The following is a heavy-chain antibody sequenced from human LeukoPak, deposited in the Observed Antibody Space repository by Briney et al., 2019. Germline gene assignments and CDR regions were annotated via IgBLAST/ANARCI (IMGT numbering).Heavy chain of an antibody. CDR3: AKANWVSNADAVW. V-gene: IGHV3-23*01. CDR1: GFSFSNYA. Sequence: SGGSLRLSCAASGFSFSNYAMSWVRQAPARGPEWVSSIRGSGETFYADSVKGRFTLSRDDSRNTVYLQLNNLRVEDTAIYYCAKANWVSNADAVWWGQGTQVTVSS. J-gene: IGHJ4*02. CDR2: IRGSGET. D-gene: IGHD1-1*01.